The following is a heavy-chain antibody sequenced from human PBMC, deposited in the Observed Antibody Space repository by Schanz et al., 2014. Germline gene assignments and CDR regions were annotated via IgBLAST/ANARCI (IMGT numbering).Heavy chain of an antibody. CDR3: ARDNYYGSGSCAY. CDR1: GFTFSKYW. D-gene: IGHD3-10*01. J-gene: IGHJ4*02. Sequence: AQLMESGGGLVQPGGSLRLSCGGSGFTFSKYWMSWVRQAPGKGLEWVANIKQDGSEKYYVDAVKGRFTISRDNAKNSMYLHMKSLRGEDTAVYYCARDNYYGSGSCAYWGQGTLVTVSS. V-gene: IGHV3-7*04. CDR2: IKQDGSEK.